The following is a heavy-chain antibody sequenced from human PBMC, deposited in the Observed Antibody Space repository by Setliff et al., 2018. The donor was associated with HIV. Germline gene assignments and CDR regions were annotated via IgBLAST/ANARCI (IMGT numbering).Heavy chain of an antibody. V-gene: IGHV4-4*07. Sequence: SETLSLTCYVTDDPISSYYWSWVRQPAGKGLEWIGRLYVSGDTNYNPSLKSRVTMSLDTSKKHFSLKLNSVTAADTAVYYCARRGRDGVFIMFATGFDPWGQGALVTVSS. CDR2: LYVSGDT. CDR1: DDPISSYY. J-gene: IGHJ5*02. D-gene: IGHD2-8*01. CDR3: ARRGRDGVFIMFATGFDP.